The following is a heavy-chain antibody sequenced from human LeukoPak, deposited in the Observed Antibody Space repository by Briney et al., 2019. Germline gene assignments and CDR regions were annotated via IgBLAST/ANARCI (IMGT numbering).Heavy chain of an antibody. V-gene: IGHV4-31*03. D-gene: IGHD3-10*01. CDR1: GGSISSGGYY. CDR3: ARVGKYYYGSGSYYKYYYYGMDV. J-gene: IGHJ6*02. Sequence: SQTLSLTCTVSGGSISSGGYYWSWIRQHPGKGLEWIGYIYYSGSTYYNPSLKSRVTISVDTSKNQFSLKLSSVTAADTAVYYCARVGKYYYGSGSYYKYYYYGMDVWGQGTTVTVSS. CDR2: IYYSGST.